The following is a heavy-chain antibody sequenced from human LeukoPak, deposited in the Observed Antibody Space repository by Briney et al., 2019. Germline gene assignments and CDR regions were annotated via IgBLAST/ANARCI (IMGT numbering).Heavy chain of an antibody. V-gene: IGHV3-15*01. CDR2: IKKKVERAAT. D-gene: IGHD2-15*01. CDR1: GFPFSSAW. Sequence: GGSLRLSCAVSGFPFSSAWMSWVRQAPGKGLEWVGQIKKKVERAATNYAAPVKGRFTISRDDSQNTLYLQMNGLKVEDTAVYYCTPHSSFDYWGQGALVTVSS. CDR3: TPHSSFDY. J-gene: IGHJ4*02.